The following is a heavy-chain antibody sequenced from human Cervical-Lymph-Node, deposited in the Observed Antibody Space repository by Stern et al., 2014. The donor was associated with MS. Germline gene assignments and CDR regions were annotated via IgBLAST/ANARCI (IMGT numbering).Heavy chain of an antibody. D-gene: IGHD5-24*01. V-gene: IGHV3-33*01. J-gene: IGHJ4*02. CDR1: GFTFSSYG. Sequence: VQLEESGGGVVQPETSLRLSCAASGFTFSSYGMHWVRQAPGKGLEWVALAWYDGSTAYYTNSVKGRFTISRDNSKNTLFLQMNSLTAEDTAVYYCARGHIPYAYNYLFDYWGQGTLVTVSS. CDR3: ARGHIPYAYNYLFDY. CDR2: AWYDGSTA.